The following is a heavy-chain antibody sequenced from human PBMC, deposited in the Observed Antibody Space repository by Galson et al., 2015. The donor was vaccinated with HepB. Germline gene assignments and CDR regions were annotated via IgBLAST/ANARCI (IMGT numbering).Heavy chain of an antibody. Sequence: LSLTCTVSGGSISSYYWSWIRQPPGKGLEWIGEINHSGSTNYNPSLKSRVTISVDTSKNQFSLKLSSVTAADTAVYYCARVYPMVQGVIFYYYYYMDVWGKGTTVTVSS. CDR1: GGSISSYY. V-gene: IGHV4-34*01. J-gene: IGHJ6*03. CDR3: ARVYPMVQGVIFYYYYYMDV. CDR2: INHSGST. D-gene: IGHD3-10*01.